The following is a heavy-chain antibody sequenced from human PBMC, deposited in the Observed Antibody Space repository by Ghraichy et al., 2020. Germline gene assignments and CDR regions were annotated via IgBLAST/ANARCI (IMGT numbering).Heavy chain of an antibody. CDR2: MIPIFGTA. V-gene: IGHV1-69*13. D-gene: IGHD4-11*01. J-gene: IGHJ3*02. Sequence: SVKVSCKASGGTFSSYAISWVRQAPGQGLEWMGGMIPIFGTANYAQKFQGRVTITADESTSTAYMELSSLRSEDTAVYYCAREGLQIDAFDIWGQGTMVTVSS. CDR1: GGTFSSYA. CDR3: AREGLQIDAFDI.